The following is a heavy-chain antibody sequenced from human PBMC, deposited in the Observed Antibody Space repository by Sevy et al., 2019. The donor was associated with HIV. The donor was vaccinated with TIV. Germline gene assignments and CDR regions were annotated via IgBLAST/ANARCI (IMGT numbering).Heavy chain of an antibody. D-gene: IGHD3-10*01. CDR1: GFTFSSYS. CDR3: ARDGARTTMVQGVLAYYHGMDV. CDR2: SSSSSSNYI. J-gene: IGHJ6*02. Sequence: GGSLRLSCAASGFTFSSYSMNWVRQAPGKGLEWVSSSSSSSSNYIYYADSVKGRFTISRDNAKNSLYLQMNSLRAEDTAVYYCARDGARTTMVQGVLAYYHGMDVWGQGTTVTVSS. V-gene: IGHV3-21*01.